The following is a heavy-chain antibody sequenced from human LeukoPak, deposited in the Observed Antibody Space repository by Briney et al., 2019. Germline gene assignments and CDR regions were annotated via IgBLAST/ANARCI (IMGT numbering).Heavy chain of an antibody. J-gene: IGHJ6*03. CDR1: GGTFSSYA. V-gene: IGHV1-69*05. D-gene: IGHD1-26*01. Sequence: ASVKVSCKASGGTFSSYAISWVRQAPGQGLEWMGGIILIFGTANYAQKFQGRVTITTDESTSTAYMELSSLRSEDTAVYYCGVGATRYYYYMDVWGKGTTVTVSS. CDR2: IILIFGTA. CDR3: GVGATRYYYYMDV.